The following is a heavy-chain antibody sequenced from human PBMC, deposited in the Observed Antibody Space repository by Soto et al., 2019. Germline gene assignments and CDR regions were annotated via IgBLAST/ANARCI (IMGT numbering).Heavy chain of an antibody. Sequence: QITLKESGPTLVKPTQTLTLTCTFSGFSLSTSGVGVGWIRHPPGKALEWLALIYWDDGKRYSPSLKSRLTITKETSKNQVVRTMTNMDPVDTATYYWEHARHPYYYYGMDVWGQGTTVTVSS. J-gene: IGHJ6*02. CDR1: GFSLSTSGVG. CDR3: EHARHPYYYYGMDV. V-gene: IGHV2-5*02. CDR2: IYWDDGK.